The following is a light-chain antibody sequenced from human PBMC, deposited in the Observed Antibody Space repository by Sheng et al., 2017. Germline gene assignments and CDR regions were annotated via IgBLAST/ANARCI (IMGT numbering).Light chain of an antibody. Sequence: DIQLTQSPSFLSASVGDRVTITCRASQDISRYLAWYQQKPGKAPKLLIYAASTLQSGVPSRFSGSGSGTEFSLTINSLQPEDFATYYCQQLNSYPSFGPGTKVDIK. V-gene: IGKV1-9*01. CDR3: QQLNSYPS. CDR2: AAS. CDR1: QDISRY. J-gene: IGKJ3*01.